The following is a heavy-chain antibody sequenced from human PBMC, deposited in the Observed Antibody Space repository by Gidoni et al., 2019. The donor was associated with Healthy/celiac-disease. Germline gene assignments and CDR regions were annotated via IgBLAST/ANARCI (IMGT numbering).Heavy chain of an antibody. CDR1: GYTFTGYY. J-gene: IGHJ5*02. Sequence: QVQLVQSVAEVKKPGASVQVSCKASGYTFTGYYMHWVRQAPGQGLEWMGWINPNSGGTNYAQKFQGRVTMTRDTSISTAYMELSRLRSDDTAVYYCARDPSYVDTAMVNTWGQGTLVTVSS. V-gene: IGHV1-2*02. D-gene: IGHD5-18*01. CDR2: INPNSGGT. CDR3: ARDPSYVDTAMVNT.